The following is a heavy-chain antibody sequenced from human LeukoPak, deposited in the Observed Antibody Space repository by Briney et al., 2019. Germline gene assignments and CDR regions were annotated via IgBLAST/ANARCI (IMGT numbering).Heavy chain of an antibody. V-gene: IGHV3-33*01. CDR3: TTGDSSNPPT. J-gene: IGHJ4*02. CDR2: IWYDGSNK. CDR1: GFTFSSYG. Sequence: PGGSLRLSCAASGFTFSSYGMHWVRQAPGKGLEWVAVIWYDGSNKYYADSVKGRFTISRDNSKNTLYLQMNSLRAEDTAVYYRTTGDSSNPPTWGQGTLVTVSS. D-gene: IGHD3-22*01.